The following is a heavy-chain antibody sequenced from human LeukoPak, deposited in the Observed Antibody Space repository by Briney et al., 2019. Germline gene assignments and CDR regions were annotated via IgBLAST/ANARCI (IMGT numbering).Heavy chain of an antibody. CDR1: GGSLSSYY. D-gene: IGHD2-21*02. J-gene: IGHJ4*02. CDR3: ARALTAISNPFDY. CDR2: IYYSGVT. Sequence: PSETLSLTCTVSGGSLSSYYWSWIRQPPGKGLEWIWYIYYSGVTNYNPSLHSRVTISIATSKDQFSLNLSSVTAADTALYYCARALTAISNPFDYWGQGTLVTVSS. V-gene: IGHV4-59*08.